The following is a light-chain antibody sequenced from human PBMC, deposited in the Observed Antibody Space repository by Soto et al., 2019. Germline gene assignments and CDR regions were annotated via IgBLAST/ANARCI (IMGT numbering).Light chain of an antibody. V-gene: IGLV1-40*01. CDR2: NNN. CDR3: QSYDASLSGVV. CDR1: DSNIGTVYA. Sequence: QTVVTQPPSVSGAPGQRVTISCTGSDSNIGTVYAVHWYQQLPGTAPKLLIYNNNIRPSGVADRFSGSKSGTSASLAITGLQPEDEAFYYCQSYDASLSGVVFGGGTQLTVL. J-gene: IGLJ2*01.